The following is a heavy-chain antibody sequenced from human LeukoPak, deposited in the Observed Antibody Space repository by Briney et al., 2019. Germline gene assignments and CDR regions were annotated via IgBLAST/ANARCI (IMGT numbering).Heavy chain of an antibody. CDR1: GGSICSSSYY. D-gene: IGHD6-13*01. V-gene: IGHV4-39*07. J-gene: IGHJ4*02. Sequence: PSETLSLTCTVSGGSICSSSYYWGWIRQPPGKGLEWIGSIYYSGSTYYNPSLKSRVTISVDTSKNQFSLKLSSVTAADTAVYYCARNVKQQLVHKPFDYWGQGTLVTVSS. CDR3: ARNVKQQLVHKPFDY. CDR2: IYYSGST.